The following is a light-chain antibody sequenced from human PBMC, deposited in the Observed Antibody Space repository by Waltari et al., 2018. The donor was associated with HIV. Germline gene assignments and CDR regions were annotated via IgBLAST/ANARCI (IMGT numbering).Light chain of an antibody. CDR1: RSNIGATYD. Sequence: QSVLTQPPSVSGAPGQRVTISCSGSRSNIGATYDVHWFQQLPGTAPTLLIYGNNNRPSGVPDRFSGSKSGTSASLAITGLQPEDEADYYCQSYDNSQSGSGVFGGGTKLTVL. CDR3: QSYDNSQSGSGV. V-gene: IGLV1-40*01. J-gene: IGLJ3*02. CDR2: GNN.